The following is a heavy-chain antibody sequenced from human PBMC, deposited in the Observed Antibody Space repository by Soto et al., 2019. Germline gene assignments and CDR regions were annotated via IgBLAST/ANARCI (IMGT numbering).Heavy chain of an antibody. CDR3: ARGGDGYSIDY. CDR2: ISYDGSNK. V-gene: IGHV3-30-3*01. J-gene: IGHJ4*02. Sequence: PGGSLRLSCAASGFTFSSYAMHWVRQAPGKGLEWVAVISYDGSNKYYADSVKGRFTISRDNSKNTLYLQMNSLRAEDTAVYYCARGGDGYSIDYWGQGTLVTVSS. D-gene: IGHD4-4*01. CDR1: GFTFSSYA.